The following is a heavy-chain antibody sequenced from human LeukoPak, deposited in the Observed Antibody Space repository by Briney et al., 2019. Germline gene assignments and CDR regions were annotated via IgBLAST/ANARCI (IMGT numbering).Heavy chain of an antibody. CDR1: GYTFTGYY. Sequence: ASVKVSCKTSGYTFTGYYMHWVRQAPGQGLEWMGWINPNSGDTSYAQKLQGRVTVTRDTSISTAYMELSRLRSDDTAVYYCARGDDPNSYFDYWGQGTLVSVPS. CDR2: INPNSGDT. D-gene: IGHD5-24*01. CDR3: ARGDDPNSYFDY. V-gene: IGHV1-2*02. J-gene: IGHJ4*02.